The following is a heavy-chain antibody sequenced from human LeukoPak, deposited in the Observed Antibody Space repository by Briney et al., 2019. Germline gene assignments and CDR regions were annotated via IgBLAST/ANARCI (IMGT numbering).Heavy chain of an antibody. CDR3: AKSSGWYDY. CDR1: GITFSSYA. CDR2: ITASGGST. J-gene: IGHJ4*02. Sequence: PGRSLRLSCAASGITFSSYALTWVRQAPGKGLEWVSAITASGGSTYYADSVKGRFTISRDNSKNTLYLQMNSLRAEDTAVHYCAKSSGWYDYWGQGTLVTVSS. D-gene: IGHD6-19*01. V-gene: IGHV3-23*01.